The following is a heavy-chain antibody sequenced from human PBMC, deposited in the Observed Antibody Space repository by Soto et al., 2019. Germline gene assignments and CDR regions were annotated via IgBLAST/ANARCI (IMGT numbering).Heavy chain of an antibody. J-gene: IGHJ3*02. CDR3: ARFDYGGNDAFDI. Sequence: QVQLQESGPGLVKPSETLSLTCTVSGGSVSSGSYYWSWIRQPPGKVLEWIGYIYYSGSTNYNPSLKSRVTISVDTSKNPCSLKLSSVTAADTAVYYCARFDYGGNDAFDIWGQGTMVTVSS. V-gene: IGHV4-61*01. CDR1: GGSVSSGSYY. D-gene: IGHD4-17*01. CDR2: IYYSGST.